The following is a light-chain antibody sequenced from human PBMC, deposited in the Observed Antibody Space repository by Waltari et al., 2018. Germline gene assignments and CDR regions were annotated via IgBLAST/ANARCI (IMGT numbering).Light chain of an antibody. CDR3: QQYQSYPIT. CDR2: GAS. V-gene: IGKV1-9*01. J-gene: IGKJ4*01. Sequence: DIQLTQSPSFLSASVGDRVTITCRASQGANSYLAWFQQKPGKAPKVLVVGASTLQSGVPSRFSGSGSGTEFILTISSLQPEDIATYYCQQYQSYPITFGGGTKVETK. CDR1: QGANSY.